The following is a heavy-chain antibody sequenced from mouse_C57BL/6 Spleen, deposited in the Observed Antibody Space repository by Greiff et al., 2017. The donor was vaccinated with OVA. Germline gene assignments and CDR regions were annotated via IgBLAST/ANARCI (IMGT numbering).Heavy chain of an antibody. J-gene: IGHJ2*01. CDR1: GFTFSSYG. D-gene: IGHD4-1*01. CDR3: ASLTGYFDY. Sequence: EVQVVESGGDLVKPGGSLKLSCAASGFTFSSYGMSWVRQTPDKRLEWVATISSGGSYTYYPDSVKGRFTISRDNAKNTRYLQMSSLKSEDTAMYYCASLTGYFDYWGQGTTLTVSS. CDR2: ISSGGSYT. V-gene: IGHV5-6*01.